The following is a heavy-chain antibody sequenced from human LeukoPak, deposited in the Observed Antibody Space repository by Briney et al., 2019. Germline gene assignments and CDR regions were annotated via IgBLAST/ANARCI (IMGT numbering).Heavy chain of an antibody. CDR2: IYYSGTT. CDR1: GGSISYYY. D-gene: IGHD4-17*01. V-gene: IGHV4-59*01. J-gene: IGHJ6*02. CDR3: AREDPQTTVPEGMDV. Sequence: PSETLSLTCTVSGGSISYYYWSWIRQSPGKGLEWNGYIYYSGTTNYNPSLKSRVTISVDTSKNQFSLQLRSVTAADTAVYYCAREDPQTTVPEGMDVWGQGTTVTVSS.